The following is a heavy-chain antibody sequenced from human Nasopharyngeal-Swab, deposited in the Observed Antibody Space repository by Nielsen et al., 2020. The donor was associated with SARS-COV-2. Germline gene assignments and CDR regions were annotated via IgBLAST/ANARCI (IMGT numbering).Heavy chain of an antibody. V-gene: IGHV1-18*04. CDR3: ARTSYDFWSGYWADYYYMDV. D-gene: IGHD3-3*01. J-gene: IGHJ6*03. CDR1: GYTFTSYG. Sequence: ASVKVSCKASGYTFTSYGISWVRQAPGQGLEWMGWISAYNGNTNYAQKLQGRVTVTTDTSTSTAYMELRSLRSDDTAVYYCARTSYDFWSGYWADYYYMDVWGKGTTVTVSS. CDR2: ISAYNGNT.